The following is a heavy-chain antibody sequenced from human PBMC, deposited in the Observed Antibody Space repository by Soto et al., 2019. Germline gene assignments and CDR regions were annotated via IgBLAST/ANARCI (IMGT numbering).Heavy chain of an antibody. V-gene: IGHV4-59*12. D-gene: IGHD2-2*01. CDR3: ARANSCSSTSCSAGRWFDP. CDR2: IYYSGST. CDR1: GDSIGSSYY. Sequence: SETLSITFTVSGDSIGSSYYWSWIRQPPGKGLEWIGYIYYSGSTYYNPSLKSRVTISVDTSKNQFSLKLSSVTAADTAVYYCARANSCSSTSCSAGRWFDPWGQGTLATV. J-gene: IGHJ5*02.